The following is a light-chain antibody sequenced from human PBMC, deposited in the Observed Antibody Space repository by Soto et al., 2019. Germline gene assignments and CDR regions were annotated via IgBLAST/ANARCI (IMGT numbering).Light chain of an antibody. J-gene: IGLJ2*01. V-gene: IGLV2-14*01. CDR2: DVS. Sequence: QSVLTQPASVSGSPGQSITISCTGTSSDVGGYNYVSWYQQHPGKAPKLMIYDVSNWPSGVSNRFSGSKSGNTASLTISGLQAEDEADYYCSSYTSSSTGVFGGGTKLTVL. CDR1: SSDVGGYNY. CDR3: SSYTSSSTGV.